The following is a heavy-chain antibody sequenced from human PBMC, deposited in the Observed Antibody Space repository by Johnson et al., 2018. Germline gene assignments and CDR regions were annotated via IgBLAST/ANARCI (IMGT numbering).Heavy chain of an antibody. CDR3: ARSAGPGYYFYGLDV. CDR1: GGSIDRYY. D-gene: IGHD3-10*01. CDR2: VFHSGTT. V-gene: IGHV4-59*01. J-gene: IGHJ6*02. Sequence: QVQLQESGPGLVKXSETLSLTCSVSGGSIDRYYWNWIRQSPRRGLEWIGSVFHSGTTSFNPSLSGRFTMSVDTSKNEFSLKLTSVTVADTAIYYCARSAGPGYYFYGLDVWGQGTTVAVSS.